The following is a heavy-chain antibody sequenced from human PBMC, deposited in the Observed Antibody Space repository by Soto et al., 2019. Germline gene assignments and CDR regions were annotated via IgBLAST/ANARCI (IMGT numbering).Heavy chain of an antibody. CDR2: ISGSGGRK. J-gene: IGHJ4*02. Sequence: GGSLRLPCASSGFTLSSYGLDWVRQAPGKGMEWVSDISGSGGRKYYEDSVKGRFTISRDNYQNTLYMKMKSLREEDTEVYYCVKAVVTAANFDYWGQGTLVTVSS. V-gene: IGHV3-23*01. CDR1: GFTLSSYG. CDR3: VKAVVTAANFDY. D-gene: IGHD2-2*01.